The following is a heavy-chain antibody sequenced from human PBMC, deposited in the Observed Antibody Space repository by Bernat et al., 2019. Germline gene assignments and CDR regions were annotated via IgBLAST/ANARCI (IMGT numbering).Heavy chain of an antibody. CDR2: INPNSGGT. D-gene: IGHD6-13*01. V-gene: IGHV1-2*04. Sequence: YTFTGYYMHWVRQAPGQGLEWMGWINPNSGGTNYAQKFQGWVPMTRDTSISTAYMELSRLISDDTAVYYCARDHGGGIAAAGRDYYYYRLDVWG. CDR1: YTFTGYY. J-gene: IGHJ6*02. CDR3: ARDHGGGIAAAGRDYYYYRLDV.